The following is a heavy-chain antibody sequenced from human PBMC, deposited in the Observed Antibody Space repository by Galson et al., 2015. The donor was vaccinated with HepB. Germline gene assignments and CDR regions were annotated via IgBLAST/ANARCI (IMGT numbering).Heavy chain of an antibody. CDR2: INPNSGGT. J-gene: IGHJ6*02. V-gene: IGHV1-2*04. Sequence: SVKVSCKASGYTFTGYYMHWVRQAPGQGLEWMGWINPNSGGTNYAQKFQGWVTMTRDTPISTAYMELSRLRSDDTAVYYCAREGNYYGSGSYYKSYYGMDVWGQGTTVTVSS. D-gene: IGHD3-10*01. CDR1: GYTFTGYY. CDR3: AREGNYYGSGSYYKSYYGMDV.